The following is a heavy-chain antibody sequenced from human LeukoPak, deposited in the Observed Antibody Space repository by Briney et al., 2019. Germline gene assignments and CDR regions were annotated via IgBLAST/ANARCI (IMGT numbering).Heavy chain of an antibody. D-gene: IGHD3-22*01. CDR1: GGPITDYY. CDR3: ARDRFYDNSGFRRLDL. Sequence: ETLSLTCNVSGGPITDYYWSWLRQPPGKGLEWIGYIYFRGTTNCNPSFKSRVTISVDTSKNQFSLRLSSVTTADTAVYYCARDRFYDNSGFRRLDLWGQGALVTVSS. J-gene: IGHJ5*02. CDR2: IYFRGTT. V-gene: IGHV4-59*01.